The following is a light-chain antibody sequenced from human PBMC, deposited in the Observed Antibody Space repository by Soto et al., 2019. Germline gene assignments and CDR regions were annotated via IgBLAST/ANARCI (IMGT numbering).Light chain of an antibody. J-gene: IGLJ1*01. V-gene: IGLV2-8*01. CDR3: SSHAGDSNV. CDR2: DVN. CDR1: SSDVGATDF. Sequence: QSALTQPPSASGSPGQSVAISCTGTSSDVGATDFVSWYQQHSGKAPKLLLYDVNKRPSGVPDRFSGSKSGNTASLTVSALQADDEADYYCSSHAGDSNVFGTGTKLTVL.